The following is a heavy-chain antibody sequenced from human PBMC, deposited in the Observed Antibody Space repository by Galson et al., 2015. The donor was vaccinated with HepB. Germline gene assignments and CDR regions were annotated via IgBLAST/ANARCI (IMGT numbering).Heavy chain of an antibody. J-gene: IGHJ4*02. Sequence: QSGAEVKKPGESLKVSCKASGYTFTSYDINWVRQATGQGLEWMGWMNPNSGNTGYAQKFQGRVTMTRNTSISTAYMELSSLRSEDTAVYYCARGPVQRYCSSTSCSLDYWGQGTLVTVSS. CDR1: GYTFTSYD. CDR3: ARGPVQRYCSSTSCSLDY. V-gene: IGHV1-8*01. D-gene: IGHD2-2*01. CDR2: MNPNSGNT.